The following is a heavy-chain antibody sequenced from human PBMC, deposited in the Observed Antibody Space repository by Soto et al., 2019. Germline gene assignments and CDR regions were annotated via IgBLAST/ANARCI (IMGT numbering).Heavy chain of an antibody. Sequence: GGSLRLSCAASGFTFSSYAMSWVRQAPGKGLEWVSAISGSGGSTYYADSVKGRFTISRDNSKNTLYLQMNSLRAEDTAVYYCAKDVVDYYDSSGYLSYFDYRAQRTLVTGSS. D-gene: IGHD3-22*01. CDR3: AKDVVDYYDSSGYLSYFDY. CDR1: GFTFSSYA. CDR2: ISGSGGST. J-gene: IGHJ4*02. V-gene: IGHV3-23*01.